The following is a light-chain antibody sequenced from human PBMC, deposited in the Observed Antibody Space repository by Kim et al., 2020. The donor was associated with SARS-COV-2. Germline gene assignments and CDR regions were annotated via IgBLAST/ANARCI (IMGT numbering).Light chain of an antibody. CDR2: YAS. V-gene: IGKV1-17*03. CDR3: LQHNNYPLA. J-gene: IGKJ4*01. CDR1: QTNINY. Sequence: SVGHSITLTSRSSQTNINYFALFQWRPGNVPNRLIYYASSLPSVVPSRFSRSGSGTEFTLTISNLQPEDFATYYCLQHNNYPLAFGGRTKVDIK.